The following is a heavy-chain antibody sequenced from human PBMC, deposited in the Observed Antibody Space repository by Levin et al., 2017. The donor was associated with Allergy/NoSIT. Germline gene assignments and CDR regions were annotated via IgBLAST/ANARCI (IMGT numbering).Heavy chain of an antibody. J-gene: IGHJ4*02. CDR1: GDSVSTNGVA. D-gene: IGHD3-16*01. Sequence: PSQTLSLTCAISGDSVSTNGVAWNWIRQSPSRGLEWLGRTYYRSKWYYDYAVSVKSRIIINPDTSKNQFSLQLNSVTPEDTAVYYCARERGGLDYWGQGTLVTISS. CDR2: TYYRSKWYY. CDR3: ARERGGLDY. V-gene: IGHV6-1*01.